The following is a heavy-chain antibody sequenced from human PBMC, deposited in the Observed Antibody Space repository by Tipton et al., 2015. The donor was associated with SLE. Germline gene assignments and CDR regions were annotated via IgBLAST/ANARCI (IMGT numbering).Heavy chain of an antibody. V-gene: IGHV3-48*03. CDR1: RFTFSNYE. CDR3: AKGVSSGYFYNYMDV. CDR2: ITSSGGAR. Sequence: SLRLSCTASRFTFSNYEMNWVRQAPGKGLEWVSYITSSGGARYYADSVRGRFTVSRDNPQKTLYLQMNSLRVEDTAVYYCAKGVSSGYFYNYMDVWGKGTTVTVS. D-gene: IGHD3-22*01. J-gene: IGHJ6*03.